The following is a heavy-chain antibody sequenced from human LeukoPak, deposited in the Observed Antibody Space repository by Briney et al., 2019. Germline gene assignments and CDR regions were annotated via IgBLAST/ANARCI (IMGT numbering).Heavy chain of an antibody. V-gene: IGHV4-39*01. Sequence: SETLSLTCTVSGGSISSSSYYWGWIRQPPGKGLEWIGSIYYSGSTYYNPSLKSRVTISVDTSKNQFSLKLSSVTAADTAVYYCARLTVGSDAFDIWGQGTMVTVSS. D-gene: IGHD1-26*01. J-gene: IGHJ3*02. CDR2: IYYSGST. CDR1: GGSISSSSYY. CDR3: ARLTVGSDAFDI.